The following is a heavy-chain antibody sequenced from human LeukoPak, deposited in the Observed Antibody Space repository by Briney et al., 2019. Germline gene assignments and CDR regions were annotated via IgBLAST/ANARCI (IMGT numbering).Heavy chain of an antibody. V-gene: IGHV1-69*06. CDR2: IIPIFGTA. CDR3: ARVGGYYGSGSYYYFDY. D-gene: IGHD3-10*01. Sequence: SVKVSCKASGGTFSSYAISWVRQAPGQGLEWMGGIIPIFGTANYAQKFRGRVTITADKSTRTAYMELSSLRSEDTAVYYCARVGGYYGSGSYYYFDYWGQGTLVTVSS. J-gene: IGHJ4*02. CDR1: GGTFSSYA.